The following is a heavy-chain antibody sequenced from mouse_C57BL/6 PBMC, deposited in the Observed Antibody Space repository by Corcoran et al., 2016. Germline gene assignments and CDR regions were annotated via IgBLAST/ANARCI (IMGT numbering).Heavy chain of an antibody. CDR3: ASEGVNGYDGY. CDR1: GYTFTTYG. CDR2: INTYSGVP. Sequence: QIQLVQSGPELKKPGETVKISCKASGYTFTTYGMSWVKQAPGKGLKWMGWINTYSGVPTYADDFKGRFAFSLETSASTAYLQINTLKNEDTATYFCASEGVNGYDGYWGQGTTLTVSS. V-gene: IGHV9-3*01. J-gene: IGHJ2*01. D-gene: IGHD2-2*01.